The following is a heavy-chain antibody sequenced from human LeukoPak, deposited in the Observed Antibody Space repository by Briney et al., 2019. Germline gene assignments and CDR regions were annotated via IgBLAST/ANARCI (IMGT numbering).Heavy chain of an antibody. Sequence: ASVKVSCKASGYTFTGYYMHWVRQAPGQGLEWMGRINPNSGGTNYAQKFQGRVTMTRDASISTAYMELSRLRSDDTAVYYCARDRRITMVRGVIITYWGQGTLVTVSS. V-gene: IGHV1-2*06. J-gene: IGHJ4*02. CDR2: INPNSGGT. D-gene: IGHD3-10*01. CDR1: GYTFTGYY. CDR3: ARDRRITMVRGVIITY.